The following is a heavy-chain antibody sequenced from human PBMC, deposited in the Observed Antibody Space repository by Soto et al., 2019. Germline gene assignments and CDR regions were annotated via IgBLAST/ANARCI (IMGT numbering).Heavy chain of an antibody. CDR1: GFTFDSCG. D-gene: IGHD1-26*01. Sequence: GGSLRLSCVASGFTFDSCGMNWVRRAPGKGLEWVAGVSPHAANTYYADSVRGRFIISRDDSRKTVSLDMNSLRGEDSAVYYCAAEGAKTTCNFDYWGRGTVVTVSS. V-gene: IGHV3-23*01. CDR3: AAEGAKTTCNFDY. J-gene: IGHJ4*02. CDR2: VSPHAANT.